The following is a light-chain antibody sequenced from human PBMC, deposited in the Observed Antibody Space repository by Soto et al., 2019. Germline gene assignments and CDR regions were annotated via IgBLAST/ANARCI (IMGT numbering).Light chain of an antibody. CDR1: QSISNH. J-gene: IGKJ1*01. Sequence: DIQITQSPSSLSASVEDRVIITCRASQSISNHLNWYQQKPGKAPKLLIFAASSLQSGVPSRFSGSGSGTDFTLTISCLQSEDFATYYCQQYYSYPVTFGQGTKVDIK. CDR2: AAS. V-gene: IGKV1-39*01. CDR3: QQYYSYPVT.